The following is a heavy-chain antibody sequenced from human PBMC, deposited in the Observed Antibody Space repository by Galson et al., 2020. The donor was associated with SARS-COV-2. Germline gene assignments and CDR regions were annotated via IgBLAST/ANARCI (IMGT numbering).Heavy chain of an antibody. J-gene: IGHJ6*02. V-gene: IGHV4-30-4*01. CDR3: ARDQGSGVESGYYYYYGMDV. Sequence: ASETLSLTCTVSGGSISSGDYYWSWIRQPPGKGLEWIGYIYYSGSTYYNPSLKSRVTISVDTSKNQFSPKLSSVTAADTAVYYCARDQGSGVESGYYYYYGMDVWGQGTTVTVSS. CDR2: IYYSGST. D-gene: IGHD3-3*01. CDR1: GGSISSGDYY.